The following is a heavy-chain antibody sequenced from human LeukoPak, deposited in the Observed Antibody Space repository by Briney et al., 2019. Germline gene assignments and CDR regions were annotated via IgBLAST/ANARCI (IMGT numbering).Heavy chain of an antibody. CDR3: ARGLGIAAAGTVMGY. CDR2: INPSGGST. CDR1: GYTFTSYY. J-gene: IGHJ4*02. V-gene: IGHV1-46*01. Sequence: ASVKVSCKASGYTFTSYYMHWVRQAPGQGLEWMGIINPSGGSTSYAQKFQGRVTMTRDTSTGTVYMELSSLRSEDTAVYYCARGLGIAAAGTVMGYWGQGTLVTVSS. D-gene: IGHD6-13*01.